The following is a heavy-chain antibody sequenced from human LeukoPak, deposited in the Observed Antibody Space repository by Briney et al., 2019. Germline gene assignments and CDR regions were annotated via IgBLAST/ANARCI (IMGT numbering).Heavy chain of an antibody. Sequence: GASVKVSCKASGYTFTGYYMHWVRQAPGQGLEWMGWINPNSGGTNYAQKFQGRVTMTRDTSISTAYMELSRLRSDDTAVYYCARGRGQNSGSYYRGAFDIWGQGTMVTVSS. V-gene: IGHV1-2*02. J-gene: IGHJ3*02. D-gene: IGHD1-26*01. CDR2: INPNSGGT. CDR1: GYTFTGYY. CDR3: ARGRGQNSGSYYRGAFDI.